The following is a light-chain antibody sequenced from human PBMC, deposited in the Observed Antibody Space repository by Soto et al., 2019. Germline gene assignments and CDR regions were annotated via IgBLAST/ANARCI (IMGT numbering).Light chain of an antibody. V-gene: IGKV3-15*01. CDR3: HHYHNWPMT. CDR2: DSS. CDR1: QSVNSN. Sequence: EIVMTQSPATLSLSPGERATLSCRASQSVNSNLAWYQQKPGQAPRLLIYDSSTRATGIPARFSGSESGTEFTLTISSLQSEDFAVYYCHHYHNWPMTFGQGTRLEIK. J-gene: IGKJ5*01.